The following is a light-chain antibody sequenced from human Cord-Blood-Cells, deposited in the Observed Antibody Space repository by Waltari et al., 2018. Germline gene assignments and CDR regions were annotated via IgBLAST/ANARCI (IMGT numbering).Light chain of an antibody. Sequence: VIWMTQSPSLLSASTGDRVTISCRVSQGISSYLAWYQQKPGKAPELLIYAASTLQSGVPSRFSGIGSGTDFTLTISCLQSEDFATYYCQQYYSVPPTFGQGTKAEIK. CDR2: AAS. CDR3: QQYYSVPPT. CDR1: QGISSY. V-gene: IGKV1D-8*01. J-gene: IGKJ1*01.